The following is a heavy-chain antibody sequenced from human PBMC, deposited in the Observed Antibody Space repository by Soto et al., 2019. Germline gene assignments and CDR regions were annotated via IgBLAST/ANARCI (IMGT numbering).Heavy chain of an antibody. Sequence: SQTLSLTFAISGDSVSSNSAAWNWIRQSPSRGLEWLGRTYYRSKWYNDYAVSVKSQITINPDTSKNQFSLQLNSVTPEDTAVYYCAVVVIKRNYYGMDVWGQGTTVTVSS. CDR3: AVVVIKRNYYGMDV. V-gene: IGHV6-1*01. J-gene: IGHJ6*02. CDR2: TYYRSKWYN. D-gene: IGHD3-22*01. CDR1: GDSVSSNSAA.